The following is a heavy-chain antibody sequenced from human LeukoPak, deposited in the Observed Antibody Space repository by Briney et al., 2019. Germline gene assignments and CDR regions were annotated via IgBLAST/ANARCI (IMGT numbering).Heavy chain of an antibody. CDR2: IYYSGST. CDR3: ARNPRHGDDWFDP. J-gene: IGHJ5*02. V-gene: IGHV4-61*01. CDR1: GGSVSSGSYY. Sequence: PSETLSLTCTVSGGSVSSGSYYWSWIRQPPGKGLEWIGYIYYSGSTNYNPSLKSRVTISVDTSKNQFSLKLSSVTAADTAVYYCARNPRHGDDWFDPWGQGTLVTVSS.